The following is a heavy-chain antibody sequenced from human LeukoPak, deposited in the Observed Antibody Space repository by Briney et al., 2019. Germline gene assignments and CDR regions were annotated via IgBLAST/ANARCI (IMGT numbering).Heavy chain of an antibody. V-gene: IGHV3-23*01. D-gene: IGHD3-22*01. CDR3: AKDQVNMVVVVLWYFDL. CDR1: GFAFSSYA. CDR2: ISGSGGST. Sequence: PGGSLRLSCAASGFAFSSYAMSWVRQAPGKGPEWVSAISGSGGSTYYAASVKGRFTISRDNSKNTLYLKMTSLRAEDTAVYYCAKDQVNMVVVVLWYFDLWGRGTLVTVSS. J-gene: IGHJ2*01.